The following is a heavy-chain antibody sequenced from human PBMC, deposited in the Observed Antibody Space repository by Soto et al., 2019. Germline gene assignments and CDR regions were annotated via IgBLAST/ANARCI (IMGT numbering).Heavy chain of an antibody. CDR3: GKRASNYITSLDS. Sequence: GGSMRLSCSASGLTFYAYAMSWVRQAPGKGLEWVSSIGSSGGNKYYADAVRGRFTISRDNARNTVDLQINTLRAEDTAVYFCGKRASNYITSLDSWAEAPLVTVSS. J-gene: IGHJ4*02. V-gene: IGHV3-23*01. CDR1: GLTFYAYA. D-gene: IGHD1-7*01. CDR2: IGSSGGNK.